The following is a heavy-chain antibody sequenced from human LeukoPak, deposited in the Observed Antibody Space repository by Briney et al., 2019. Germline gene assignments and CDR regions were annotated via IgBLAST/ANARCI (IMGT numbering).Heavy chain of an antibody. CDR1: GFTFSDAW. CDR3: TTRRQDGW. CDR2: IKSKSDGGTM. D-gene: IGHD2-15*01. Sequence: GGSLRLSCVGSGFTFSDAWMSWVRQAPGKGLEWVGRIKSKSDGGTMDYAAPVNGRLTISRDDSRNTLYLQMNSLKTEDTAVYYCTTRRQDGWWGQGTLVTVS. J-gene: IGHJ4*02. V-gene: IGHV3-15*01.